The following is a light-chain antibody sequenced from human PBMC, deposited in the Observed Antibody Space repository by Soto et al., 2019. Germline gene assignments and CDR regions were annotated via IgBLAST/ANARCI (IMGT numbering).Light chain of an antibody. CDR1: TGAVTSGHY. V-gene: IGLV7-46*01. CDR3: LLSDSGAYVV. J-gene: IGLJ2*01. CDR2: DTS. Sequence: QAVVTQEASLTVSPGGTVTLTCGSSTGAVTSGHYPYWFQQKPGQAPRTVIYDTSNKHSWTPARFSGSLLGGKAALTLSGAQPEDEAEYYCLLSDSGAYVVFGGGTKVTVL.